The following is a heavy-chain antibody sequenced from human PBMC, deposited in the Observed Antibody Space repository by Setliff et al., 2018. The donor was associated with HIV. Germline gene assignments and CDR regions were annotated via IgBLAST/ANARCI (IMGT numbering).Heavy chain of an antibody. CDR1: GFTFSVHG. J-gene: IGHJ6*03. CDR3: AKDGYYGDFLFYYYYIDV. V-gene: IGHV3-30*02. Sequence: GGSLRLSCAASGFTFSVHGMHWVRQAPGKGLEWVAFINYDESSEYYADSVKGRVSISRDNSKNTLYLQLNSLRAEDTAVYYCAKDGYYGDFLFYYYYIDVWGKGTTVTVSS. D-gene: IGHD4-17*01. CDR2: INYDESSE.